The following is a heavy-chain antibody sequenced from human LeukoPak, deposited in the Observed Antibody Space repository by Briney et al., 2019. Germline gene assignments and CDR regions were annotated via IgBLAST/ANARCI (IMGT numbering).Heavy chain of an antibody. CDR2: IYHSGST. D-gene: IGHD6-6*01. CDR3: ARALLEFYSSSSCWFDP. CDR1: GGSISSGGYS. V-gene: IGHV4-30-2*01. J-gene: IGHJ5*02. Sequence: SQTLSLTCAVSGGSISSGGYSWSWIRQPPGKGLEWIGYIYHSGSTYYNPSLKSRVTISVDRSKNQFSLKLSSVAAADTAVYYCARALLEFYSSSSCWFDPWGQGTLVTVSS.